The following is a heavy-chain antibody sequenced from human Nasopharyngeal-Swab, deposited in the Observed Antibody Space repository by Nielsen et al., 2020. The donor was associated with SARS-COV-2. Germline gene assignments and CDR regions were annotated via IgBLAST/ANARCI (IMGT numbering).Heavy chain of an antibody. V-gene: IGHV4-31*02. CDR2: IYYSGST. J-gene: IGHJ4*02. CDR3: ARGLRDYVWGSYRSYFDY. D-gene: IGHD3-16*02. Sequence: SCTVSGGSISSGGYYWSWIRQHPGKGLEWIGYIYYSGSTYYNPSLKSRVTISVDTSKNQFSLKLSSVTAAGTAVYYCARGLRDYVWGSYRSYFDYWGQGTLVTVSS. CDR1: GGSISSGGYY.